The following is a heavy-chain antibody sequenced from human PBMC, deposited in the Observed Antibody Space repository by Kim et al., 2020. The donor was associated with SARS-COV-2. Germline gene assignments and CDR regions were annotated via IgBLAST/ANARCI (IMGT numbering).Heavy chain of an antibody. J-gene: IGHJ5*02. Sequence: SETLSLTCAVSGDSISSGGHYWSWIRRHPGKGLEWIGYIYYTGAIYYNPSLNNRVTISLDTSNNHFSLNLRSVTAADTAVYYCARGSGSYSTRGFDPWGQGTLVTVSS. CDR1: GDSISSGGHY. V-gene: IGHV4-31*11. CDR2: IYYTGAI. CDR3: ARGSGSYSTRGFDP. D-gene: IGHD3-10*01.